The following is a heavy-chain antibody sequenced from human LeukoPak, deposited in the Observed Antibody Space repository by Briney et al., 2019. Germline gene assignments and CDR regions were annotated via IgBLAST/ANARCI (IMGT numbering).Heavy chain of an antibody. D-gene: IGHD2-15*01. CDR1: GFTFSSYW. Sequence: PGGSLRLSCAASGFTFSSYWVGWVRQAPGKGPEWVAHIKEDGSEKYYVDSVKGRFTMFRDNAKNSLYLQMNSLRAEDTALYYCARDLGYCSGRACYSVFDYWGQGTLVTVAS. J-gene: IGHJ4*02. CDR3: ARDLGYCSGRACYSVFDY. V-gene: IGHV3-7*01. CDR2: IKEDGSEK.